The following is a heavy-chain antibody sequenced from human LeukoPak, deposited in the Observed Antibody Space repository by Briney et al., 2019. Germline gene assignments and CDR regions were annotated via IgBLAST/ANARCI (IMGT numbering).Heavy chain of an antibody. D-gene: IGHD3-9*01. V-gene: IGHV3-9*01. CDR1: GFTFDDYA. Sequence: GGSMRLSCAASGFTFDDYAMHWVRQAPGKGLGWVSGISWNSGSIGYADSGKGRFTISRDNAKNSLYLQMNSLRAEDTALYYCAKGVRYFDWFGAFDIWGQGTMVTVSS. J-gene: IGHJ3*02. CDR3: AKGVRYFDWFGAFDI. CDR2: ISWNSGSI.